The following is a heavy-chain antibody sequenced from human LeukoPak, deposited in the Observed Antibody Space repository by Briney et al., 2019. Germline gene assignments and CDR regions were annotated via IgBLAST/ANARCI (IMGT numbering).Heavy chain of an antibody. CDR1: GGSISSSSYY. CDR2: IYYSGST. Sequence: SETLFLTCTVSGGSISSSSYYWGWIRQPPGKGLEWIGSIYYSGSTYYNPSLKSRVTISVDTSKNQFSLKLSSVTAADTAVYYCARDYYYDSDGGYYFDYWGQGTLVTVSS. D-gene: IGHD3-22*01. V-gene: IGHV4-39*07. J-gene: IGHJ4*02. CDR3: ARDYYYDSDGGYYFDY.